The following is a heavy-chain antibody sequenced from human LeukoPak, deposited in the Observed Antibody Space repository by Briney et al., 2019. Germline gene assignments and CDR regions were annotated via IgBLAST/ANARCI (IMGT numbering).Heavy chain of an antibody. D-gene: IGHD2-2*01. CDR1: GFTFSSYG. J-gene: IGHJ6*03. V-gene: IGHV3-23*01. CDR2: ISGSGGST. CDR3: AKEAVVVPAAMTYYYYYYMDV. Sequence: GGSLRLSCAASGFTFSSYGMSWVRQAPGKGLEWVSAISGSGGSTYYADSVKGRFTISRDNSKNTLYLQMNSLRAEDTAVYYCAKEAVVVPAAMTYYYYYYMDVWGKGTTVTISS.